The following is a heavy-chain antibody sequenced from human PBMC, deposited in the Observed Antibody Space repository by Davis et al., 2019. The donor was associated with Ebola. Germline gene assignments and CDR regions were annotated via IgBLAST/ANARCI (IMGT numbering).Heavy chain of an antibody. J-gene: IGHJ4*02. D-gene: IGHD4-11*01. CDR3: ARATGQDY. CDR2: ISSSGGNT. V-gene: IGHV3-23*01. Sequence: PGGSLRLSCAASGFTFSRYSMNWVRQAPGKGLEWVSAISSSGGNTYYVGSVKGRFTISRDNSKNTLYLQMNSLSAEDTALYYCARATGQDYWGQGTLVTVSS. CDR1: GFTFSRYS.